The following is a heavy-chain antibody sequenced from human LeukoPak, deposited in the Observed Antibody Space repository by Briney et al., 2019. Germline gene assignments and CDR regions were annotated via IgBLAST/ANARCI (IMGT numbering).Heavy chain of an antibody. Sequence: GASVKVSCKASGGTFSSYAISWVRQAPGQGLEWMGRIIPILGIANYAQKFQGRVTITADKSTSTAYMELSSLRSEDTAVYYCARNLYGGNFDYWGLGTLVTVSS. D-gene: IGHD2-15*01. V-gene: IGHV1-69*04. CDR2: IIPILGIA. CDR3: ARNLYGGNFDY. J-gene: IGHJ4*02. CDR1: GGTFSSYA.